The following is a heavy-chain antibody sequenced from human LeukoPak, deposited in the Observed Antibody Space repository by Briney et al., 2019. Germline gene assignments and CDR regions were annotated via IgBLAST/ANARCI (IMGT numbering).Heavy chain of an antibody. CDR3: AREDIRLDYFDY. J-gene: IGHJ4*02. V-gene: IGHV3-48*03. CDR1: GXTFSSYE. D-gene: IGHD6-19*01. Sequence: QPGGSLRLSCAASGXTFSSYEMNWVRQAPGRGLEWVSYISGSGVTMYYADSVKGRFTISRDDAKNSLYLQMNSLRAEDTAVYYCAREDIRLDYFDYWGQRTLVTVSS. CDR2: ISGSGVTM.